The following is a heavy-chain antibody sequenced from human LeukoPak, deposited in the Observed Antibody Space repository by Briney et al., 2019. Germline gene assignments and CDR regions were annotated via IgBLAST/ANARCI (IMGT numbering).Heavy chain of an antibody. CDR1: GYSFTAYV. CDR2: ISTYNPNT. Sequence: ASVKVSCKASGYSFTAYVISWLRQAPGQGLEWMGWISTYNPNTNYAQKFQGRVTMTTDTSTSTVYMELRSLISDDTAVYYCARSPARGYDILTNYNDYWGQGTLVTVSS. D-gene: IGHD3-9*01. J-gene: IGHJ4*02. V-gene: IGHV1-18*01. CDR3: ARSPARGYDILTNYNDY.